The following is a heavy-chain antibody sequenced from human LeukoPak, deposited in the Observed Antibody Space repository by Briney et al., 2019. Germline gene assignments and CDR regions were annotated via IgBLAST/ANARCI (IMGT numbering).Heavy chain of an antibody. Sequence: QPGGSLRLSCAASGFTFSSYSMNWVRQAPGKGLEWVAVIWYDGSNKYYADSVKGRFTISRDNSKNTLYLQMNSLRAEDTAVYYCARVNGYYGSGSYDYWGQGTLVTVSS. D-gene: IGHD3-10*01. CDR2: IWYDGSNK. CDR1: GFTFSSYS. CDR3: ARVNGYYGSGSYDY. V-gene: IGHV3-33*08. J-gene: IGHJ4*02.